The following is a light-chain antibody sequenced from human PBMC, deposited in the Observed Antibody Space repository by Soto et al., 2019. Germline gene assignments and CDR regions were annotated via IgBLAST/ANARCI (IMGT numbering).Light chain of an antibody. CDR2: DTS. Sequence: IVLTQSPGTLSLSPGERATLSCRTSQGVSNTYVAWYQQKPGQAPRLLIYDTSSRVTGIPDRFSGSGSGTDFTLTISRLEPEDFAVFYCQQYGTSEIIFGQGTRLEIK. CDR3: QQYGTSEII. V-gene: IGKV3-20*01. J-gene: IGKJ5*01. CDR1: QGVSNTY.